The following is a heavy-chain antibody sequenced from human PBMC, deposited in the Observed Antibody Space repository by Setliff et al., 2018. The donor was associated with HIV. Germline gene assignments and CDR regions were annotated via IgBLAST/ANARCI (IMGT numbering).Heavy chain of an antibody. D-gene: IGHD3-3*01. CDR1: GGSISAYY. CDR3: AGGTTIFGVDTEWTSRYFDY. Sequence: SETLSLTCTVSGGSISAYYWSWIRQPPGKGLEWIGYIYYSGGTTYNPSLKSRVTISVGASKSQFSLNLTSVTVADTAIYYCAGGTTIFGVDTEWTSRYFDYWGQGMLVTVSS. V-gene: IGHV4-59*01. J-gene: IGHJ4*02. CDR2: IYYSGGT.